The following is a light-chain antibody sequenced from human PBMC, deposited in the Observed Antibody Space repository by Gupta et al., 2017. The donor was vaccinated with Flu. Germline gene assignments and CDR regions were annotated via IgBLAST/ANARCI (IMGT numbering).Light chain of an antibody. V-gene: IGLV4-60*03. J-gene: IGLJ2*01. Sequence: LIWTGTNGHSDFIITWHQQQPGKAPRFLIKVVVIGNYTRGSGGTDRCSVAVSGAGRDLIISNGQSEDEADDYYENWDTNTRTRVFGGGTTLTVL. CDR2: VVVIGNY. CDR1: NGHSDFI. CDR3: ENWDTNTRTRV.